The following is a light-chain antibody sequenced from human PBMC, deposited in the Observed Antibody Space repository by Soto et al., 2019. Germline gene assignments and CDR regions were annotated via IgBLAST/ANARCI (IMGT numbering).Light chain of an antibody. Sequence: QSALTQPPSASGSPGQSVTISCTGTTSDIGAYNYVSWYQQRPGKAPKLIIYEVTRRPSGVPDRIFGSKSYTTASLTVSGLQAEDEADYYCCSYAGTYSYVFGSGTKLTVL. CDR1: TSDIGAYNY. CDR3: CSYAGTYSYV. CDR2: EVT. J-gene: IGLJ1*01. V-gene: IGLV2-8*01.